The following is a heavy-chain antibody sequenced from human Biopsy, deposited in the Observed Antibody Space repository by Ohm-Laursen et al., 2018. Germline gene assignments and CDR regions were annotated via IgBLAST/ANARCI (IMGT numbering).Heavy chain of an antibody. CDR2: VYYTGST. V-gene: IGHV4-59*01. Sequence: SDTLSLTYTVSGDSISSYYWSWIRQPPGKGLEWIGYVYYTGSTDYNPSLQSRVTISVGTSKNHFSLRLRSVTPADTAIYYCARDRGYYSDRTVPGYFDLWGRGTLVTVSS. CDR1: GDSISSYY. CDR3: ARDRGYYSDRTVPGYFDL. J-gene: IGHJ2*01. D-gene: IGHD3-22*01.